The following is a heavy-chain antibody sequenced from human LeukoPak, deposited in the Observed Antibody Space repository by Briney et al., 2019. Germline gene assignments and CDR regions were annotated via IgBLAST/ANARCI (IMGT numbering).Heavy chain of an antibody. Sequence: GGSLRLSCVASGFTLRSYVMNWVRQTPGKGLEWVSSISGSGDSTFYADSVKGRFSISRDNSKNTLYLQVNGLRTEDTAVYYCAKDRLLNCRGDCYIFDYWGQGTLVTVSS. J-gene: IGHJ4*02. D-gene: IGHD2-21*02. CDR2: ISGSGDST. CDR1: GFTLRSYV. CDR3: AKDRLLNCRGDCYIFDY. V-gene: IGHV3-23*01.